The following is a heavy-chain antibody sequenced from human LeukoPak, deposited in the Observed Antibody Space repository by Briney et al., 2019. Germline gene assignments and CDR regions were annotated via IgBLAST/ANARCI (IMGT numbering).Heavy chain of an antibody. CDR2: ISSDGSNK. J-gene: IGHJ4*02. D-gene: IGHD3-22*01. Sequence: GMSLRLSCAASGFTFSSYAIHWVRQAPGKGLEWVAVISSDGSNKYYADSVKGRFTTSRDNSKNTLYLQMNSLRAEDTAVYYCARSLGYYDSSGIRGDYWGQGTLVTVSS. CDR3: ARSLGYYDSSGIRGDY. CDR1: GFTFSSYA. V-gene: IGHV3-30-3*01.